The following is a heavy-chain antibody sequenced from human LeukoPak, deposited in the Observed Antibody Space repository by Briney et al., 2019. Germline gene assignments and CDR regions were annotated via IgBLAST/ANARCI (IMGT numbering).Heavy chain of an antibody. D-gene: IGHD3-10*01. CDR1: GYTFTSYG. V-gene: IGHV1-18*01. J-gene: IGHJ3*02. CDR2: ISAYNGNT. CDR3: ARDRLLWFGEPDAFDI. Sequence: GASVKVSCKASGYTFTSYGISWVRQAPGQGLEWMGWISAYNGNTNYAQKLQGRVTMTTDTSTSTAYMELRSLRSDDTAVYYCARDRLLWFGEPDAFDIRGQGTMVTVSS.